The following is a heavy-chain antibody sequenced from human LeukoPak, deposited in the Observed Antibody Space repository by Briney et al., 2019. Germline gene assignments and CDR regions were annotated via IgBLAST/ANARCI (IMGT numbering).Heavy chain of an antibody. J-gene: IGHJ4*02. CDR1: GFTVSSNY. V-gene: IGHV3-23*01. Sequence: GGSLRLSCAASGFTVSSNYMSWVRQAPGKGLEWVSAISGSGGSTYYADSVKGRFTISRDNSKNTLYLQMNSLRAEDTAVYYCAKMNDGIAAAMIPYFDYWGQGTLVTVSS. D-gene: IGHD6-13*01. CDR3: AKMNDGIAAAMIPYFDY. CDR2: ISGSGGST.